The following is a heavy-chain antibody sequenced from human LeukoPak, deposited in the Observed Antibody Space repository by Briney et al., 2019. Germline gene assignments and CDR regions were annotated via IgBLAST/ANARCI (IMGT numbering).Heavy chain of an antibody. V-gene: IGHV1-18*01. D-gene: IGHD2-15*01. CDR1: GYTFTSYG. CDR2: ISAYNGNT. CDR3: ARGRGPVGYYYYGMDV. Sequence: ASVKVSCKASGYTFTSYGISWVRQAPGQGLEWMGWISAYNGNTNYAQKLQGRVTMTTDTSTSTAYMELRSLRSDDTAVYYCARGRGPVGYYYYGMDVWGQGTTVTVSS. J-gene: IGHJ6*02.